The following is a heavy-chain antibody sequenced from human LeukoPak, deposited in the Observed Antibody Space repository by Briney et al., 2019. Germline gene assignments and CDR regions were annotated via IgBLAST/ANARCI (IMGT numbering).Heavy chain of an antibody. J-gene: IGHJ5*02. CDR3: ARDASPYDSINWFDP. V-gene: IGHV3-21*01. D-gene: IGHD3-3*01. CDR2: ISGTSSYR. CDR1: GFTFSRYT. Sequence: GGSLRLSCPASGFTFSRYTMNWVRQVPGKGLEWVSSISGTSSYRYYAESVKGRFSISRDDATNSVYLQMNSLRVEDTAVYYCARDASPYDSINWFDPWGQGTLVTVSS.